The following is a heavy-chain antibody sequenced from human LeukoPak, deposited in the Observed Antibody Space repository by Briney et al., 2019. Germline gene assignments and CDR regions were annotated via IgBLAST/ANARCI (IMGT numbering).Heavy chain of an antibody. J-gene: IGHJ4*02. CDR1: GGSISSSNW. Sequence: SETLSLTCAVSGGSISSSNWWSWVRQPPGKGLEWIGEIYHSGSTNYNPSLKSRVTISVDKSKNQFSLKLSSVTAADTAVYYCARVWAYCGGDCYFRRYYFDYWGQGTLVTVSS. D-gene: IGHD2-21*02. CDR3: ARVWAYCGGDCYFRRYYFDY. CDR2: IYHSGST. V-gene: IGHV4-4*02.